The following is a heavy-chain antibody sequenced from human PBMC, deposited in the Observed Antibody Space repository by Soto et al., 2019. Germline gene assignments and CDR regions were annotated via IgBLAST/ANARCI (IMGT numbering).Heavy chain of an antibody. CDR3: ARGRYCSGGSCYENWFDP. J-gene: IGHJ5*02. Sequence: SVKVSCKASGGSFSSYTISWVRQSPGQGLEWMGRIIPILGIANYAQKFQGRVTITADKSTSTAYMELSSLRSEDTAVYYCARGRYCSGGSCYENWFDPWGQGTLVTVSS. D-gene: IGHD2-15*01. V-gene: IGHV1-69*02. CDR1: GGSFSSYT. CDR2: IIPILGIA.